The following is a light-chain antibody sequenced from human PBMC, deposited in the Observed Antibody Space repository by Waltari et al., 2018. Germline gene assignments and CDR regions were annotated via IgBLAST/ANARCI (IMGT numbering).Light chain of an antibody. V-gene: IGLV2-14*03. CDR3: DPYTPSSNYV. CDR2: DVT. CDR1: RSDVGGYDF. J-gene: IGLJ1*01. Sequence: HSALTQPASVSGSPGPSITIPCTGTRSDVGGYDFVSWYRQHPEQAPNLIIFDVTARPSGISARLSGSKSGKTHSLTISGLQSDHEADYYCDPYTPSSNYVFASGTTVTVL.